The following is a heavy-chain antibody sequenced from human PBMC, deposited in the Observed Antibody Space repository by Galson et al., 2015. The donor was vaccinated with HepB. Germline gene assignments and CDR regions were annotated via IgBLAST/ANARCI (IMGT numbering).Heavy chain of an antibody. CDR2: ISASGSI. D-gene: IGHD1-26*01. J-gene: IGHJ4*02. Sequence: TLSLTCTVSGGSIDSGDYYWTWIRQPAGQGLEWIGRISASGSINSHPSLRSRVTLSVDRSKNQFSVNPNSVTAADTAVYYCARLVISGSHYSEWGQGTLVTVSS. V-gene: IGHV4-61*02. CDR1: GGSIDSGDYY. CDR3: ARLVISGSHYSE.